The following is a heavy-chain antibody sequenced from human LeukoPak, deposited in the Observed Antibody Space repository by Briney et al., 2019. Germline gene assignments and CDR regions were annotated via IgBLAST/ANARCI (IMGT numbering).Heavy chain of an antibody. CDR1: GGSISSGGYY. Sequence: SQTLSLTRTVSGGSISSGGYYWSWIRQPPGKGLEWIGYIYYSGSTNYNPSLKSRVTISVDTSKNQFSLKLSSVTAADTAVYYCARARTDYDFWSGYYDWFDPWGQGTLVTVSS. V-gene: IGHV4-61*08. D-gene: IGHD3-3*01. CDR3: ARARTDYDFWSGYYDWFDP. CDR2: IYYSGST. J-gene: IGHJ5*02.